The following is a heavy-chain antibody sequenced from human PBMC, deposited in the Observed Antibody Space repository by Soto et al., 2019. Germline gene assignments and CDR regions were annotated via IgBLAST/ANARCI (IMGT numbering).Heavy chain of an antibody. CDR3: ATRYHRAH. D-gene: IGHD1-26*01. V-gene: IGHV3-30*03. CDR2: ISYDGSNK. J-gene: IGHJ4*02. Sequence: QVQLVESGGGVVQPGRSLRLSCAASGFTFSSYGMHWVRQAPGKGLEWVAVISYDGSNKYYADSVKGRFTISRDNSKNTLYLQINSLRAEDTAVYYCATRYHRAHWGQGPLVTVSS. CDR1: GFTFSSYG.